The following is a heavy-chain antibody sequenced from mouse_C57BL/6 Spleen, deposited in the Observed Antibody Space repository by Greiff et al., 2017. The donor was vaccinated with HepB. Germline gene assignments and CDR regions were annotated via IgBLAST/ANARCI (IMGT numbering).Heavy chain of an antibody. D-gene: IGHD1-1*01. CDR2: IYPSDSET. CDR1: GYTFNSYW. Sequence: VQLQQSGAELVRPGSSVKLSCKASGYTFNSYWMDWVKQRPGQGLEWIGNIYPSDSETQYKQKYKEKATLTVDKSSSTAYMQLSSLTSVDSEVYYCAREDYYGSSFAYWGQGTLVTGYA. CDR3: AREDYYGSSFAY. V-gene: IGHV1-61*01. J-gene: IGHJ3*01.